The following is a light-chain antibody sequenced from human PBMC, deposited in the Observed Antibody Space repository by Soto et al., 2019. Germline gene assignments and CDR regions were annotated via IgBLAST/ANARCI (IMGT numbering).Light chain of an antibody. V-gene: IGLV2-14*01. Sequence: QSALTQPASVSGSPGQSITISCTGTSSDVGGYNYVSWYQQHPGKVPKLMIYEVSNRPSGVSYRFSGSKSGNTASLAISGLQAEDEADYYCSSYTGSSAVVFGGGTKLTVL. CDR3: SSYTGSSAVV. J-gene: IGLJ2*01. CDR2: EVS. CDR1: SSDVGGYNY.